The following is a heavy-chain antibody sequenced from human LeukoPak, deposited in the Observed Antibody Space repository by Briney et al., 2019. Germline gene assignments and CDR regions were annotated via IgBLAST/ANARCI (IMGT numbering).Heavy chain of an antibody. V-gene: IGHV3-7*05. J-gene: IGHJ4*02. Sequence: PGGSLRLSCAASGFTFSSYWMSWVRQAPGKGLEWVANIKQDGIEEYYVDSVKGRFTISRDNAKNSLFLQMDSLSAEDTAVYYCARITTRYFDYWGQGTLVTVSS. CDR1: GFTFSSYW. CDR2: IKQDGIEE. D-gene: IGHD1-1*01. CDR3: ARITTRYFDY.